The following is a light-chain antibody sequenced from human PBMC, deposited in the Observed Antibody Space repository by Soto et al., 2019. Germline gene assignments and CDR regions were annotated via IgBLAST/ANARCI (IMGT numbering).Light chain of an antibody. Sequence: QSVLTQPPSVSAAPGQSITISCTGTSSDIGHYDYVSWYQQHPGKAPKLMIYHVTYRPSGVSNRYSGSKSGNSASLTISGLQADDEADYYCCSLTPSHTYVFGSGTKVTVL. CDR3: CSLTPSHTYV. V-gene: IGLV2-14*03. CDR1: SSDIGHYDY. J-gene: IGLJ1*01. CDR2: HVT.